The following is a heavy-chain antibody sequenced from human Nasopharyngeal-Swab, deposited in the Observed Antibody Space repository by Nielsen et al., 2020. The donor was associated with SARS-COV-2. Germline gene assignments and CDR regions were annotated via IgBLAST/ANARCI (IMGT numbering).Heavy chain of an antibody. J-gene: IGHJ4*02. CDR1: GFTFSSYA. V-gene: IGHV3-23*01. Sequence: GESLKISCAASGFTFSSYAMSWVRQAPATGLEWVSAISTGAVSTFYAASVKGRFTISRDDSRTTLYLQMNSLRAEDTAVYYCARHQGSSGWFFFDFWGQGTLVTVSS. CDR2: ISTGAVST. CDR3: ARHQGSSGWFFFDF. D-gene: IGHD6-19*01.